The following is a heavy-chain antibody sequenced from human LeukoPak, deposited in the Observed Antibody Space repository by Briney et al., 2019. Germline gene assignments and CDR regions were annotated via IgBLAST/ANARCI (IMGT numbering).Heavy chain of an antibody. D-gene: IGHD2-2*01. CDR3: ARGQVAAARGYNWFDT. CDR2: INSRGDT. J-gene: IGHJ5*02. CDR1: GCSFNGYY. Sequence: SETRSLTCAVYGCSFNGYYWNWIRQAPGKGLEWIGEINSRGDTNYNPSLKSRVTISVDTSKKQFSLRLTSMIAADTALYYCARGQVAAARGYNWFDTWGKGTRVT. V-gene: IGHV4-34*01.